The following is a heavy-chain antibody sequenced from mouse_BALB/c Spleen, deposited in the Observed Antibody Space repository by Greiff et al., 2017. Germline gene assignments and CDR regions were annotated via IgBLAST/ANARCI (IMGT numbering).Heavy chain of an antibody. V-gene: IGHV1S137*01. J-gene: IGHJ2*01. Sequence: VQLQQSGAELVRPGVSVKISCKGSGYTFTDYAMHWVKQSHAKSLEWIGVISTYYGDASYNQKFKGKATMTVDKSSSTAYMELARLTSEDSAIYYCARGRIYYGNYVYFDDWGQGTTLTISS. CDR3: ARGRIYYGNYVYFDD. CDR1: GYTFTDYA. CDR2: ISTYYGDA. D-gene: IGHD2-1*01.